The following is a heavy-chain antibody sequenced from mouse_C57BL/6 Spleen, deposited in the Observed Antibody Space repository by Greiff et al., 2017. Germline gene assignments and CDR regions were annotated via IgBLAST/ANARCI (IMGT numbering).Heavy chain of an antibody. CDR3: ARSGHYYGSPYWYFDV. V-gene: IGHV1-39*01. D-gene: IGHD1-1*01. Sequence: EVQLQQSGPELVQPGASVKISCKASGYSFTDYNMNWVKQSHGKSLEWIGVINPNYGTTSYNQKFKGKATLTVDQSSSTAYMQLNSLTSEDSAVYYCARSGHYYGSPYWYFDVWGTGTTVTVSS. CDR2: INPNYGTT. CDR1: GYSFTDYN. J-gene: IGHJ1*03.